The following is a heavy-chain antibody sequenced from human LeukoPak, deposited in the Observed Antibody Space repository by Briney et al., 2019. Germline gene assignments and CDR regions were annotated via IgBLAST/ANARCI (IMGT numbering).Heavy chain of an antibody. CDR2: ISYDGSNK. CDR3: AKDTRWRGSSHYFDY. J-gene: IGHJ4*02. D-gene: IGHD3-16*01. Sequence: PGRSLRLSCAASGFTFSSYAMHWVRQAPGKGLEWVAVISYDGSNKYYADSVKGRFTISRDNSKNTLYLQMNSLRAEDTAVYYCAKDTRWRGSSHYFDYWGQGTLVTVSS. CDR1: GFTFSSYA. V-gene: IGHV3-30*04.